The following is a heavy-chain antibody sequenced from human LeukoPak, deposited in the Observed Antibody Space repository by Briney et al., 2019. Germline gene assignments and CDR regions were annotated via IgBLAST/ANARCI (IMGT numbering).Heavy chain of an antibody. D-gene: IGHD6-19*01. Sequence: GGSLRLSCAASGFTFSSYAMSWVRQAPGKGLEWVSAISGSGGSTYYADSVKGRFTISRDNSKNTLYLQMNSLRAEDTAVYYCAKVRYSSGWLGQDYWGQGTLVTVSS. CDR2: ISGSGGST. V-gene: IGHV3-23*01. J-gene: IGHJ4*02. CDR1: GFTFSSYA. CDR3: AKVRYSSGWLGQDY.